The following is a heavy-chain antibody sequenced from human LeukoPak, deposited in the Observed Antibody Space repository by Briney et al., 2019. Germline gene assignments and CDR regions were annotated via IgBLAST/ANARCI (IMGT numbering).Heavy chain of an antibody. D-gene: IGHD6-13*01. CDR3: ALVGGIAAAGDFDY. CDR1: GYPFYSYS. V-gene: IGHV1-3*01. J-gene: IGHJ4*02. CDR2: INAGNGNT. Sequence: ASVKVSCKASGYPFYSYSLHWVRQAPGQSLEWMGWINAGNGNTKYSQKFQGRVTITRDTSASTAYMELSSLRSEDTAVYYCALVGGIAAAGDFDYWGQGTLVTVSS.